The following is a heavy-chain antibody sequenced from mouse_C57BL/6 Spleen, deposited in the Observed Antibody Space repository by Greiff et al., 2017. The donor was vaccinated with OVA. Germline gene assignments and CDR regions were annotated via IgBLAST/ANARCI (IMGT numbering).Heavy chain of an antibody. CDR3: ARSPYWFFDV. J-gene: IGHJ1*03. Sequence: QVQLKQPGAELVRPGSSVKLSCKASGYTFTSYWMHWVKQRPIQGLEWIGNIDPSDSETHYNQKFKDKATLTVDKSSSTAYMQLSSVTSEDSAVYYCARSPYWFFDVWGTGTAVTVSS. CDR1: GYTFTSYW. V-gene: IGHV1-52*01. CDR2: IDPSDSET.